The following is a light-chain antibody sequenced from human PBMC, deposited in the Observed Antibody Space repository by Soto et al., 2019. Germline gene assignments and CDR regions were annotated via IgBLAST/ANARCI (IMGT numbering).Light chain of an antibody. CDR1: QSVSSN. V-gene: IGKV3-15*01. CDR2: GAS. J-gene: IGKJ4*01. Sequence: EIVMTQSPATLSVSPGERATLSCRASQSVSSNLAWYQQKPGQAPRLLIYGASTRATGIPARFSGSGSGTEFTLTVSSLQSEDFAVYYCQQYNNCPLTFGGGTKVDIK. CDR3: QQYNNCPLT.